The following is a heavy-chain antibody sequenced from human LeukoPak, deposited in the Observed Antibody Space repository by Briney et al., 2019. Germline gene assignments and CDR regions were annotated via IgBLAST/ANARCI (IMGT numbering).Heavy chain of an antibody. CDR2: ISSSSRTI. J-gene: IGHJ4*02. D-gene: IGHD3-10*01. Sequence: GGSLRLSCAASGFTFSSYSMNWVRQAPGKGLEWVSYISSSSRTIYYADSVKGRFTISRDNAKNSLYLQMNSLRAEDTAVYYCARPYYYGSGSYSVPADWGQGTLVTVSS. CDR3: ARPYYYGSGSYSVPAD. CDR1: GFTFSSYS. V-gene: IGHV3-48*01.